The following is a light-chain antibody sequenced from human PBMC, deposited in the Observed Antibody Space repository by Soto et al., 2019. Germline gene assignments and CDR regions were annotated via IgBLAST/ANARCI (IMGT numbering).Light chain of an antibody. J-gene: IGKJ4*01. V-gene: IGKV3-15*01. Sequence: EIVMTQSPATLSVSTGERATLSCRASQSVSSNLAWYQQKPGQAPRLLIYGASTRATGIPARFSGSGSGTEFTLTISILQYEDFAVYYCPQYNNWPRLTFGGGTKVEIK. CDR3: PQYNNWPRLT. CDR1: QSVSSN. CDR2: GAS.